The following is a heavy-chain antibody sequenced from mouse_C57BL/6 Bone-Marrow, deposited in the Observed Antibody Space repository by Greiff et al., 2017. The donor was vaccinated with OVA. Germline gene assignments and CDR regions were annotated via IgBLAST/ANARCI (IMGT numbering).Heavy chain of an antibody. Sequence: EVQLVESGPGLVKPSQSLSLTCSVTGYSITSGYYWNWIRQFPGNKLEWMGYISYDGSNNYNPSLKNRISITRDTSKNQFFLKLNSVTTEDTATYYCARGGVTTKGYFDYWGQGTTLTVSS. CDR3: ARGGVTTKGYFDY. CDR1: GYSITSGYY. V-gene: IGHV3-6*01. J-gene: IGHJ2*01. CDR2: ISYDGSN. D-gene: IGHD2-2*01.